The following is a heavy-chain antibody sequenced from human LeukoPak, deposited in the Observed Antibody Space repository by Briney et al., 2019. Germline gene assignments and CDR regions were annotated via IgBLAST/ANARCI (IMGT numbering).Heavy chain of an antibody. V-gene: IGHV3-9*01. Sequence: GGSLRLSCAASGFTFDDYAMHWVRQAPGKGLEWVSGISWNSGSIGYADSVKGRFTISRDNAKNSLYLQMNSLRAEDTALYYCAKGGGPDIVVVPAAIGLAFDIWGQGTMVTVSS. CDR2: ISWNSGSI. CDR1: GFTFDDYA. D-gene: IGHD2-2*02. CDR3: AKGGGPDIVVVPAAIGLAFDI. J-gene: IGHJ3*02.